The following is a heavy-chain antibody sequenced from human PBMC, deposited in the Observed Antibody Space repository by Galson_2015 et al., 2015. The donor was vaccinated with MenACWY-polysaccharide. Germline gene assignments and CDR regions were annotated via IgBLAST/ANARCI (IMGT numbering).Heavy chain of an antibody. D-gene: IGHD2/OR15-2a*01. CDR2: INSDGSRT. V-gene: IGHV3-74*01. CDR1: GFTFSRHW. Sequence: SLRLSCAASGFTFSRHWMHWVRQAPGKGLVWVSRINSDGSRTYHADSVKGRFSMSRDNAKNTLHLEMNSLRAEDTAVYYCARDRVAVSVIDVHTLFDFSGQGALVTVSS. CDR3: ARDRVAVSVIDVHTLFDF. J-gene: IGHJ4*02.